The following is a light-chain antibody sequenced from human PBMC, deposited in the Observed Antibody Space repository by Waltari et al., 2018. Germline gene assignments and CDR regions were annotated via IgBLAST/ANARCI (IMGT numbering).Light chain of an antibody. J-gene: IGLJ3*02. CDR3: LSRDTTSTRV. V-gene: IGLV3-19*01. Sequence: SSELTQDPAVSVALGQTVSITCQGDSLRRYYASWYQQRPGQAPIRTLSGQDHRPSGIPHRFSGSTSGNTASLTITGAQAEDEADYYCLSRDTTSTRVFGGGTRLTV. CDR1: SLRRYY. CDR2: GQD.